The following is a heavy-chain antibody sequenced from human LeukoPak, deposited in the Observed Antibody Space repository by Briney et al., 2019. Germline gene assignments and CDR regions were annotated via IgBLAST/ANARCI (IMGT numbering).Heavy chain of an antibody. J-gene: IGHJ6*03. CDR1: GFTFSSYA. V-gene: IGHV3-23*01. CDR2: ISIDGGRT. CDR3: ARKGIGSSRYQNMDV. Sequence: GGSLRLSCAASGFTFSSYAMSWVRQAPGKRPEWVSTISIDGGRTYYADSVKGRFTVSRDTSKNTLYLQMNSLRAEDTAVYYCARKGIGSSRYQNMDVWGKGTTVTVSS. D-gene: IGHD6-25*01.